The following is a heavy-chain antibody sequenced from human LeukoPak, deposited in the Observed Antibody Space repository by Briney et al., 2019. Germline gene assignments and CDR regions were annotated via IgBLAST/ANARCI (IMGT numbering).Heavy chain of an antibody. CDR2: INHSGST. CDR3: ARGPLRPLVVFDYYFDY. J-gene: IGHJ4*02. V-gene: IGHV4-34*01. CDR1: GGSFSGYY. Sequence: SETLSLTCAVYGGSFSGYYWSWIRQPPGKGLEWIGEINHSGSTNYNPSLKSRVTISVDTSKNQFSLKLSSVTAADTAVYYCARGPLRPLVVFDYYFDYWGQGTLVTVSS. D-gene: IGHD3-22*01.